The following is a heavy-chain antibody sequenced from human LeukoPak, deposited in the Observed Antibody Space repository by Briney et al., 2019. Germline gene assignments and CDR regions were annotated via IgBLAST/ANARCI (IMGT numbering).Heavy chain of an antibody. V-gene: IGHV3-9*01. CDR1: GFTFNDYS. J-gene: IGHJ6*02. CDR3: AKGLLWSEVYYYYGMDV. D-gene: IGHD3-10*01. CDR2: ISWNSGSI. Sequence: GRSLRLSCGASGFTFNDYSMHWVRQAPGKGLEWVSGISWNSGSIGYADSVKGRFSISRDNAKNSLYLQMDSLNPEDTAVYYCAKGLLWSEVYYYYGMDVWGQGTTVTVSS.